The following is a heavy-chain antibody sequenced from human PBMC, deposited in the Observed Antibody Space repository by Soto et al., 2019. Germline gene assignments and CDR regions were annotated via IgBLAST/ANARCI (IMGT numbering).Heavy chain of an antibody. CDR1: GGSISSSSYY. V-gene: IGHV4-39*01. J-gene: IGHJ6*02. CDR3: ASLRSYTYTNGLDV. D-gene: IGHD2-8*01. CDR2: IYYSGST. Sequence: QLQLQESGPGLVKPSETLSLTCTVSGGSISSSSYYWVWIRQPPGKGLEWIGTIYYSGSTYYNPSLKSRVTISVDTSKTQFSLKLSSVTAADTAVYYCASLRSYTYTNGLDVWGQGTTVTVSS.